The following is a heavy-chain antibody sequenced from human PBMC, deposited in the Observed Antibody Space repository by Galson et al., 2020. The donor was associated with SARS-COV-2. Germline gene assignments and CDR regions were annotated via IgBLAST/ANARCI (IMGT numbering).Heavy chain of an antibody. J-gene: IGHJ4*02. D-gene: IGHD6-13*01. CDR2: INWNGGST. Sequence: GESLKISCAASGFTFDDYGMSWVRQAPGKGLEWVSGINWNGGSTGYADSVKGRFTISRDNAKNSLYLQMNSLRAEDTALYYCARVEARYSSSWYSGFDYWGQGTLVTVSS. V-gene: IGHV3-20*04. CDR1: GFTFDDYG. CDR3: ARVEARYSSSWYSGFDY.